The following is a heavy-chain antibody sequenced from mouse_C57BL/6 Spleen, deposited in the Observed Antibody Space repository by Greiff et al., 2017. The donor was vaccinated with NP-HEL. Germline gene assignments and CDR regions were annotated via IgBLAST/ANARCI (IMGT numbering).Heavy chain of an antibody. V-gene: IGHV1-69*01. D-gene: IGHD1-1*01. CDR1: GYTFTSYW. CDR3: ANYYGSSTGYFDV. Sequence: QVQLQQPGAELVMPGASVKLSCKASGYTFTSYWMHWVKQRPGQGLEWIGEIDPSDSYTNYNQKFKGKSTLTVDKSSSTAYMQLSSLTSEDSAVYYCANYYGSSTGYFDVWGTGTTVTVSS. CDR2: IDPSDSYT. J-gene: IGHJ1*03.